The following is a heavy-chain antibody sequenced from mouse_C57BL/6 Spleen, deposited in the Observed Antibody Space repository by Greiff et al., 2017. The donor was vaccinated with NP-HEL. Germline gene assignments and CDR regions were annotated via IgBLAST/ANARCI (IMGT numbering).Heavy chain of an antibody. V-gene: IGHV1-69*01. CDR2: IDPSDSYT. CDR3: ARPGTEYFDV. J-gene: IGHJ1*03. D-gene: IGHD4-1*01. CDR1: GYTFTSYW. Sequence: VQLQQPGAELVMPGASVKLSCKASGYTFTSYWMHWVKQRPGQGLEWIGEIDPSDSYTNYNQKFKGKSTLTVDKSSSTAYMQLSSLTSEDSAVYYCARPGTEYFDVWGTGTTVTVSS.